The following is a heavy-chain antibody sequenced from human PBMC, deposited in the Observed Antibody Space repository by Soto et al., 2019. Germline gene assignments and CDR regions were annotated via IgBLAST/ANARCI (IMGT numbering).Heavy chain of an antibody. CDR3: ARDGARTYYYDSSGYSTFDY. D-gene: IGHD3-22*01. Sequence: GGSLRLSCAASGFTFSSYAMHWVRQAPGKGLEWVAVISYDGSNKYYADSVKGRFTISRDNSKNTLYLQMNSLRAEDTAVYYCARDGARTYYYDSSGYSTFDYWGQGTLVTVSS. V-gene: IGHV3-30-3*01. J-gene: IGHJ4*02. CDR1: GFTFSSYA. CDR2: ISYDGSNK.